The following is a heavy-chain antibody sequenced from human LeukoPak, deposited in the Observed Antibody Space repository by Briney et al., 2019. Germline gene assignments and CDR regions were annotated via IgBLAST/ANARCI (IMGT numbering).Heavy chain of an antibody. V-gene: IGHV4-30-4*08. D-gene: IGHD3-16*02. J-gene: IGHJ4*02. Sequence: SQTLSLTCTVSGGSISNGDYYWSWIRQPPGKGLEWIGYIYYSGSTYYNPSLKSRVTISVDTSKNQFSLKLSSVTAADTAVYYCARDSLGLSSTGNWGQGTLVTVSS. CDR2: IYYSGST. CDR1: GGSISNGDYY. CDR3: ARDSLGLSSTGN.